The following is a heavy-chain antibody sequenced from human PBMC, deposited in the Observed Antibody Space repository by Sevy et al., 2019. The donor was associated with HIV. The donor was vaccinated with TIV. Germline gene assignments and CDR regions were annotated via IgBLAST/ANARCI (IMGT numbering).Heavy chain of an antibody. CDR3: TRGTYFYDNSNFYRFDY. J-gene: IGHJ4*02. V-gene: IGHV3-74*03. CDR1: GFIFNQYW. CDR2: IYGDGSSP. Sequence: GGSLRLSCAASGFIFNQYWMNWVRQAPGKGLVWVARIYGDGSSPKYADSVKGRFTISRDNAKNTLYLQMNSLTVEDTGVYYCTRGTYFYDNSNFYRFDYWGQGTLVTVSS. D-gene: IGHD3-22*01.